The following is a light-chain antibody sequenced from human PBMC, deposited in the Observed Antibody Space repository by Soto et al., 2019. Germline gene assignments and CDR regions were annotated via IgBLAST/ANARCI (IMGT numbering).Light chain of an antibody. J-gene: IGLJ3*02. CDR3: SSYTTSGTYVL. Sequence: QSALTQPASVSGSPGQSITISWTGTSRDIGAFNYVSWYQQHPDKAPKLLISEVNNRPSGVSHRFSGSKSGNTASLTISGLQPADEADYYCSSYTTSGTYVLFGGGTKLTAL. CDR2: EVN. CDR1: SRDIGAFNY. V-gene: IGLV2-14*01.